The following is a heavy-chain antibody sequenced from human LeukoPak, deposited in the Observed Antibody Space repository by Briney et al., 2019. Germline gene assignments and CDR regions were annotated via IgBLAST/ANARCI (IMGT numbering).Heavy chain of an antibody. CDR2: IWYDGSRK. V-gene: IGHV3-33*01. CDR3: ARETGYGDYKGGYGMDV. Sequence: PGRSMRLSSTASGFTFSNYGIHWLRQAPGEGQKWVAGIWYDGSRKYYADSVKGRFAISRDNSKNTLYLQMNSLTADDTAVFYCARETGYGDYKGGYGMDVWGQGTTVTVSS. J-gene: IGHJ6*02. D-gene: IGHD4-17*01. CDR1: GFTFSNYG.